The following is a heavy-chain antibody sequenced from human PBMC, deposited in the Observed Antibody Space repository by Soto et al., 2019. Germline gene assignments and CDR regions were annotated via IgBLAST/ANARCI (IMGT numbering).Heavy chain of an antibody. CDR3: ARRTSLTSVEIFSGGLSGYNWVDP. J-gene: IGHJ5*01. CDR2: IFYSGNT. CDR1: GGSISSPIYY. D-gene: IGHD3-3*01. V-gene: IGHV4-39*01. Sequence: QLQLQESGPGLVKPSETLSLTCTVSGGSISSPIYYWAWIRQPPGTGLEWIGSIFYSGNTYYNPSLKSRVTMSVDTSQNQFSLKLSSLTAADTAVYYCARRTSLTSVEIFSGGLSGYNWVDPWGRGTLVTVSS.